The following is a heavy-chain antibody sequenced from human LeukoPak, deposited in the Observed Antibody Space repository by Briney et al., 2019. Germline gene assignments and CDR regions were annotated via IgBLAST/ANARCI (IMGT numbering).Heavy chain of an antibody. D-gene: IGHD3-10*01. V-gene: IGHV4-39*07. J-gene: IGHJ4*02. Sequence: NPSETLSLTCTVSGGSISSSRYYWGWIRQPPGKGLEWIGSIYYSGSTYYNPSLKSRVTISVDTSKNQFSLKLSSVTAADTAVYYCARGGAYYYGSGSLSFDYWGQGTPVTVSS. CDR3: ARGGAYYYGSGSLSFDY. CDR2: IYYSGST. CDR1: GGSISSSRYY.